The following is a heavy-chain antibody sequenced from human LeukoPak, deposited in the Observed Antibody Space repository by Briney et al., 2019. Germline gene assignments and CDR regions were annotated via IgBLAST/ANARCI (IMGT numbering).Heavy chain of an antibody. CDR2: IYTSGST. D-gene: IGHD5-12*01. CDR3: ASSPHAYGGYDYPRHLDYYYVYYMDV. J-gene: IGHJ6*03. CDR1: GGSISSYY. V-gene: IGHV4-4*07. Sequence: SETLSLTCTVSGGSISSYYWSWIRQPAGKGLEWIGRIYTSGSTNYNPSLKSRVTMSVDTSKNQFSLKLSSVTAADTAVYYCASSPHAYGGYDYPRHLDYYYVYYMDVWGKGTTVTVSS.